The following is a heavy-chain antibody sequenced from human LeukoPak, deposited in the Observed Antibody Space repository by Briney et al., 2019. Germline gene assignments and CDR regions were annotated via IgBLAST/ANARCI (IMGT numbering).Heavy chain of an antibody. Sequence: GGSLRLSCAASGFTFSSYSMNWVRQAPGKGLEWVSSISSSSSYIYYADSVKGRFTIPRDNAKNSLYLQMNSLRAEDTAVYYCANYDSSGPTDYWGQGTLVTVSS. CDR2: ISSSSSYI. J-gene: IGHJ4*02. CDR1: GFTFSSYS. V-gene: IGHV3-21*01. D-gene: IGHD3-22*01. CDR3: ANYDSSGPTDY.